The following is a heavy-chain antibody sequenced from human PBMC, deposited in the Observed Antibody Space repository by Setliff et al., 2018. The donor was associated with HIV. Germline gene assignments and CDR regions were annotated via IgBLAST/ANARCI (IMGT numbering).Heavy chain of an antibody. CDR2: IYYSGST. D-gene: IGHD5-12*01. Sequence: SETLSLTCAVYGGSFSGYYWSWIRQPPGKGLEWIGSIYYSGSTYYNPSLKSRVTISVDTSKNQFSVKLSSVTAADTAVYYCARGRGDGYNGFVRDFDYWGQGTLVTVSS. CDR1: GGSFSGYY. J-gene: IGHJ4*02. V-gene: IGHV4-34*01. CDR3: ARGRGDGYNGFVRDFDY.